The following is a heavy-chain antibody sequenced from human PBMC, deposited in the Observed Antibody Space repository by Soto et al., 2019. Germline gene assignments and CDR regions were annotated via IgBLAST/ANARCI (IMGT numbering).Heavy chain of an antibody. CDR1: GFTFNDHY. CDR2: SRNKAKSYTT. V-gene: IGHV3-72*01. D-gene: IGHD1-26*01. Sequence: GGSLRLSCGASGFTFNDHYMDWVRQAPGKGLEWVGRSRNKAKSYTTDYAASVKGRFTISRDDSENSLYLQMNSLKAEDTAVYYCTIAAGGGATLDYWGQGALVTVS. CDR3: TIAAGGGATLDY. J-gene: IGHJ4*02.